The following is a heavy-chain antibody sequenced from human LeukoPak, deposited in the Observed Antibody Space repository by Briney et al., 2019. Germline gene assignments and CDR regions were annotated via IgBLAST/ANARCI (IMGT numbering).Heavy chain of an antibody. Sequence: SETLSLTCTVSGGSISSYYWSWIRQPPGKGLEWIGYIYYSGSTNYNPSLKSRVTISLDTSKNQFPLRLTSVTAADTALYYCARDGRITYSSTWSFDSWGQGTLVTVSS. D-gene: IGHD6-13*01. CDR3: ARDGRITYSSTWSFDS. CDR2: IYYSGST. V-gene: IGHV4-59*01. CDR1: GGSISSYY. J-gene: IGHJ4*02.